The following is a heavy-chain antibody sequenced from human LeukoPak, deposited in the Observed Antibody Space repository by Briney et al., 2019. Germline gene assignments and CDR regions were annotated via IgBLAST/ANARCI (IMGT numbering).Heavy chain of an antibody. Sequence: SETLSLTCTVSGGSIRSSYYYWAWIRQPPGKGLEWIGTIYYSGSTYYKSSLKSRVTISADTSKSQFSLKLTSVTAADTAVYYCARNFWSGFPRSYYFDYWGQGTLVTVSS. D-gene: IGHD3-3*01. CDR3: ARNFWSGFPRSYYFDY. CDR2: IYYSGST. CDR1: GGSIRSSYYY. J-gene: IGHJ4*02. V-gene: IGHV4-39*01.